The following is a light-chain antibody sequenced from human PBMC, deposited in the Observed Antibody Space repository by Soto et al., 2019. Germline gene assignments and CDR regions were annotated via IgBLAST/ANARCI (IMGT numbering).Light chain of an antibody. J-gene: IGKJ5*01. V-gene: IGKV1-39*01. CDR3: HQSYDIPT. CDR2: AAS. CDR1: QSISSW. Sequence: DNQMTQSPSTLSASVGDRVTITFRASQSISSWLAWYQQKPGKAPKLLIYAASSLQSGVPSRFSGSGSGTDFTLTVSSLQPEDFATYYCHQSYDIPTFGQGTRLEI.